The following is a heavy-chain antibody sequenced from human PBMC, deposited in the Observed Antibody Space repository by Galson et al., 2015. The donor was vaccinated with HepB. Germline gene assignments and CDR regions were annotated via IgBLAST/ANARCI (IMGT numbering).Heavy chain of an antibody. CDR1: GFTFNTYA. J-gene: IGHJ4*02. CDR2: INYSGGRT. Sequence: SLRLSCAASGFTFNTYAMSWVRQAPGKGLEWVSTINYSGGRTYFADSVRGRFTISRDNSRNTLYLQMNSPRVEDTALYYCTTGPNVGDVDNWGQGTLVTVSS. D-gene: IGHD3-16*01. V-gene: IGHV3-23*01. CDR3: TTGPNVGDVDN.